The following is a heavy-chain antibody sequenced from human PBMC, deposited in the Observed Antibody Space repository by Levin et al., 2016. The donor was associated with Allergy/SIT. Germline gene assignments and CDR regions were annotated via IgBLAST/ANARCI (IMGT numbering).Heavy chain of an antibody. D-gene: IGHD6-19*01. Sequence: PGKGLEWIGYIYYSGSTNYNPSLKSRVTISVDTSKNQFSLKLSSVTAADTAVYYCARDLRDSSGWYTFDRYYYYGMDVWGQGTTVTVSS. CDR3: ARDLRDSSGWYTFDRYYYYGMDV. CDR2: IYYSGST. V-gene: IGHV4-59*13. J-gene: IGHJ6*02.